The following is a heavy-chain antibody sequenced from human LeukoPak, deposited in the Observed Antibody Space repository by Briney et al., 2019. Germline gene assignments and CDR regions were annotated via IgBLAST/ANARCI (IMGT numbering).Heavy chain of an antibody. CDR2: ISYDGSNK. J-gene: IGHJ4*02. D-gene: IGHD2-2*02. Sequence: GGSLRLSCAASGFTFSSYSMNWVRQAPGKGLEWVAVISYDGSNKYYADSVKGRFTISRDNSKNTLYLQMNSLRAEDTAVYYCAKGGYCSSTSCYTGAYFDYWGQGTLVTVSS. CDR3: AKGGYCSSTSCYTGAYFDY. CDR1: GFTFSSYS. V-gene: IGHV3-30*18.